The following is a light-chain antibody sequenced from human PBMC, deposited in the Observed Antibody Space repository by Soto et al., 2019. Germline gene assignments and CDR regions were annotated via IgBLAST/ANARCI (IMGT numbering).Light chain of an antibody. V-gene: IGLV2-14*01. CDR2: DVS. CDR3: SSYTSSSTLVV. Sequence: QSVLTQPASVSGSPGQSITISCTGTSSDVGGYNYVYWYQQHPGKPPKLMIYDVSNRPSGVSNRFSGSKSGNTASLTISGLQAEDEADYYCSSYTSSSTLVVFGGGTQLTVL. J-gene: IGLJ2*01. CDR1: SSDVGGYNY.